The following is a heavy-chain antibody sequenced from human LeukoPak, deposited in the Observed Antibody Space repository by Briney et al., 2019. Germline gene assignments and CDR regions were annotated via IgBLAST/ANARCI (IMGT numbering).Heavy chain of an antibody. CDR3: ARIPVVDDAFDI. J-gene: IGHJ3*02. V-gene: IGHV4-39*01. D-gene: IGHD4-23*01. CDR1: GASISSSSYY. CDR2: IYYSGST. Sequence: PSETLSLTCSVSGASISSSSYYWGWIRQPPGKGLEWIGSIYYSGSTYYNPSLKSRVTISVDTSKSQFSLKLSSVTAADTAVYYCARIPVVDDAFDIWGQGTMVTVSS.